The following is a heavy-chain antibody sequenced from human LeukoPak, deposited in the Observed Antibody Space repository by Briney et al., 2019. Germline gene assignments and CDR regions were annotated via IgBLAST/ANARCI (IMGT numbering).Heavy chain of an antibody. J-gene: IGHJ3*02. CDR2: IYYSGSP. CDR1: GGSISSHY. D-gene: IGHD4-23*01. Sequence: SETLSLTCTVSGGSISSHYWNWIRQPPGKGLEWIGYIYYSGSPNYNPSLKSRVTISVDPSKNQFSLKLSSVTAADTAVYYCARETTVVTPGRSDVFDIWGQGTMVTVSS. CDR3: ARETTVVTPGRSDVFDI. V-gene: IGHV4-59*11.